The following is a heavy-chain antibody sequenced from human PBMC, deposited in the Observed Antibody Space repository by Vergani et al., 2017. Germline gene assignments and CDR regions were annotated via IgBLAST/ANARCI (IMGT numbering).Heavy chain of an antibody. Sequence: QVQLQESGPGLVKPSQTLSLTCTVSGGSISSGSYYWSWIRQPAGKGLEWIGRIYTSGSTNYNPSLKSRVTISVDTSKNQFSLKLSSVTAADTAVYYCARDGYYYDGSGYSGRSGDAFDIWGQGTMVTVSS. CDR3: ARDGYYYDGSGYSGRSGDAFDI. D-gene: IGHD3-22*01. CDR1: GGSISSGSYY. CDR2: IYTSGST. J-gene: IGHJ3*02. V-gene: IGHV4-61*02.